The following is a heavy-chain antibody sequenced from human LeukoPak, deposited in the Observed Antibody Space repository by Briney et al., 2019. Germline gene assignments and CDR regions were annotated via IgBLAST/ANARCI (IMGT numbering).Heavy chain of an antibody. J-gene: IGHJ1*01. CDR1: GFSFSDYY. D-gene: IGHD3/OR15-3a*01. V-gene: IGHV3-11*06. Sequence: KPGGSLILSCAASGFSFSDYYMSWIRQTPEEGLEWLSYISSSSDYKNYADSLKGRFTISRDNAKNSVYLQMNSLRAEDTAVYYCARQGLYDSSDFWTFQHWGQGTLVTVSS. CDR3: ARQGLYDSSDFWTFQH. CDR2: ISSSSDYK.